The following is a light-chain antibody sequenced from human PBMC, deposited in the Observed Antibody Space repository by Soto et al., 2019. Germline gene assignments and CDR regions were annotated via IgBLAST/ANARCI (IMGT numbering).Light chain of an antibody. CDR1: SSNIGAGYD. J-gene: IGLJ2*01. V-gene: IGLV1-40*01. CDR3: QSYDSSLSGVV. Sequence: QSVLTQPPSVSGAPGQRVTISCTGSSSNIGAGYDVHWYQQLPGTAPKLLIYGNSNRPSGVPDRLSGSKSGTSASLAITGLQAGDEADYYCQSYDSSLSGVVFGGGTKLTVL. CDR2: GNS.